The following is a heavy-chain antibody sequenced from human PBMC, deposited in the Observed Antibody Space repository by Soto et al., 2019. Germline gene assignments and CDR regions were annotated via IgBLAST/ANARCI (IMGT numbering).Heavy chain of an antibody. J-gene: IGHJ6*02. CDR2: ISSSSSTI. CDR3: AREGGGYCSSTSCYVVHGGYYYYGMDV. V-gene: IGHV3-48*02. D-gene: IGHD2-2*01. CDR1: GFTFSSYS. Sequence: EVPLVESGGGLVQPGGSLRLSCAASGFTFSSYSMNWVRQAPGKGLEWVSYISSSSSTIYYADSVKGRFTISRDNAKNSLYLQMNSLRDEDTAVYYCAREGGGYCSSTSCYVVHGGYYYYGMDVWGQGTTVTVSS.